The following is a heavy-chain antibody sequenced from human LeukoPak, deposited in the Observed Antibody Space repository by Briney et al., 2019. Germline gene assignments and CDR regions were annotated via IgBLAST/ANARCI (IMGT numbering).Heavy chain of an antibody. CDR3: ARGPSYDSSGYSFDY. D-gene: IGHD3-22*01. CDR2: ISSSSSYI. J-gene: IGHJ4*02. V-gene: IGHV3-21*01. Sequence: GGSLRLSCAASGFTFRSYSMNWVRQAPGKGLEWVSSISSSSSYIYYADSVKGRFTISRDNAKNSLHLQMNSLRAEDTAVYYCARGPSYDSSGYSFDYWGQGTLVTVSS. CDR1: GFTFRSYS.